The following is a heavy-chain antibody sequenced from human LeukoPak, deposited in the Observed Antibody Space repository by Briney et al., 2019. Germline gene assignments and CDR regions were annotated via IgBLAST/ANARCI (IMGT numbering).Heavy chain of an antibody. V-gene: IGHV4-34*01. CDR2: MNHSGST. CDR1: GGSFSGYY. CDR3: AREYSSGWSYFDY. J-gene: IGHJ4*02. D-gene: IGHD6-19*01. Sequence: SETLSLTCAVYGGSFSGYYWSWIRQPPGKGLEWIGEMNHSGSTNYIPSLKSRVTISVDTSKNQFSLKLSSVTAADTAVYYCAREYSSGWSYFDYWGQGTLVTVSS.